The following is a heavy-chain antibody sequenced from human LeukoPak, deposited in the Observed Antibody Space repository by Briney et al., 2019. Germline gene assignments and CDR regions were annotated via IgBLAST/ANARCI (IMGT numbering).Heavy chain of an antibody. D-gene: IGHD3-22*01. CDR1: GDSINSLDL. Sequence: SETLSLTCTVSGDSINSLDLWSWVRQPPGKGLEWIGEPYLSGTTHSNPSVKSRVTISIDKSKNQFFLNLSSVTAADTAVYYCAGLVGRYSSGLYYYYFDYWGQGTLVTVSS. J-gene: IGHJ4*02. CDR3: AGLVGRYSSGLYYYYFDY. V-gene: IGHV4-4*02. CDR2: PYLSGTT.